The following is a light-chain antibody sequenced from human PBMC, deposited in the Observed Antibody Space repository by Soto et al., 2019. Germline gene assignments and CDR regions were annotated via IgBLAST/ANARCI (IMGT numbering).Light chain of an antibody. CDR3: QQSYSTPGT. V-gene: IGKV1-39*01. CDR1: QSISSY. J-gene: IGKJ1*01. CDR2: AAS. Sequence: EIQMTQSPSSLYASFWERVHMTCRASQSISSYLNWYQQKPGKAPKLLIYAASSLQSGVPSRFSGSGSGTDFTLTISSLQPEDFATYYCQQSYSTPGTFGQGTKVDIK.